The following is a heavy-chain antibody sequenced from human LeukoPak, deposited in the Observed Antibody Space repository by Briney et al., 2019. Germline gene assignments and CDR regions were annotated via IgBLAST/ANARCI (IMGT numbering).Heavy chain of an antibody. CDR2: ISSSGSTI. Sequence: GGSLRLSCAASGFTFSDYYMSWIRQAPGKGVEWVSYISSSGSTIYYADSVKGRFTISRDNAKNSLYLQMNSLRAEDPAVYYCASSGYYYGERPGYWGQGTLVTVSS. D-gene: IGHD3-22*01. CDR1: GFTFSDYY. J-gene: IGHJ4*02. CDR3: ASSGYYYGERPGY. V-gene: IGHV3-11*04.